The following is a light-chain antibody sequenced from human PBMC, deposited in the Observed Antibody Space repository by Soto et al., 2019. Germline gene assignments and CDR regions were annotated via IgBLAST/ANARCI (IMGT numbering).Light chain of an antibody. V-gene: IGKV1-9*01. Sequence: IQLTQSPSSLSASVGDRVTITCRASQGISSYLAWYQQKPGKAPKLLIYAASTLQSGVPSRFSGSGSGTDFTLNIRSLQPEDFATYYCQQLNSYPRGFTFGPGTKVDIK. CDR2: AAS. J-gene: IGKJ3*01. CDR3: QQLNSYPRGFT. CDR1: QGISSY.